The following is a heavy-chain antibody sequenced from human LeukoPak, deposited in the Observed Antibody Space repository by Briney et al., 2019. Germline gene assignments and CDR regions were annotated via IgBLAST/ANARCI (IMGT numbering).Heavy chain of an antibody. Sequence: SETLSLTCTTSGVSISRFYWSWVRQPPGKGLEWIGNIYSGVPTYYNPSLKSRVTISVDTSKNQFSLNLTSVTAADTAMYYCVQTTGWTGFDYWGQGILVTVSS. J-gene: IGHJ4*02. CDR1: GVSISRFY. CDR3: VQTTGWTGFDY. D-gene: IGHD1-1*01. V-gene: IGHV4-4*09. CDR2: IYSGVPT.